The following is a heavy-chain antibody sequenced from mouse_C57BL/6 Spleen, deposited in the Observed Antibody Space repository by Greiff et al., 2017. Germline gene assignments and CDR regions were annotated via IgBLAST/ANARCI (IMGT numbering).Heavy chain of an antibody. Sequence: VKLQESGPELVKPGASVKISCKASGYAFSSSWMNWVKQRPGKGLEWIGRIYPGDGDTNYNGKFKGKATLTADKSSSTAYIQLSSLTSEDSAVYFCARAGGTAQPSPYFDYWGQGTTLTVSS. CDR2: IYPGDGDT. V-gene: IGHV1-82*01. J-gene: IGHJ2*01. CDR3: ARAGGTAQPSPYFDY. D-gene: IGHD3-2*02. CDR1: GYAFSSSW.